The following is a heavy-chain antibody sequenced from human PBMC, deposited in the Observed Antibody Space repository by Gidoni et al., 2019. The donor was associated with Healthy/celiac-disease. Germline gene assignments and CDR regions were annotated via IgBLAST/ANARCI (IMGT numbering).Heavy chain of an antibody. CDR3: AREVKNYGDANWFDP. J-gene: IGHJ5*02. CDR1: GYTFTSYG. V-gene: IGHV1-18*04. Sequence: QVQLVQSGAEVKKPGASVKVSCKASGYTFTSYGISWVRQAPGQGLEWMGWISAYNGNTNDAQKLQGRVTMTTDTSTSTAYMELRSLRSDDTAVYYCAREVKNYGDANWFDPWGQGTLVTVSS. D-gene: IGHD4-17*01. CDR2: ISAYNGNT.